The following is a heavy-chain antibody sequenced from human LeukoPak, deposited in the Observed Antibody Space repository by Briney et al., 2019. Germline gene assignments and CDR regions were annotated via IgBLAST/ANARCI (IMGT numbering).Heavy chain of an antibody. D-gene: IGHD2-15*01. J-gene: IGHJ4*02. CDR1: GFTFTTYS. CDR2: IKGDGSDI. Sequence: GGSLRLSGAASGFTFTTYSMTWVRQAPGRGLEWVARIKGDGSDIHYVDSVKGRFTISRDNARNSLYLQMNSLRAEDTAVYYCAREWWFLDYWGQGTLVTVSS. CDR3: AREWWFLDY. V-gene: IGHV3-7*05.